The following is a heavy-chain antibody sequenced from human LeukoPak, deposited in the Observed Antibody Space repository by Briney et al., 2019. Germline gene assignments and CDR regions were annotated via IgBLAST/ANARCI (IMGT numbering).Heavy chain of an antibody. CDR2: IIGSSGST. J-gene: IGHJ4*02. CDR3: AKGAYDYIEIAYFDY. CDR1: GFSFNNYA. D-gene: IGHD5-12*01. V-gene: IGHV3-23*01. Sequence: GGSLRLSCVASGFSFNNYAMNWVRQAPGKGLEWVSLIIGSSGSTFYADSVKGRFTVSRDKSKNTLYLQMNSLRAEDTAVYYCAKGAYDYIEIAYFDYWGQGSLVTVSS.